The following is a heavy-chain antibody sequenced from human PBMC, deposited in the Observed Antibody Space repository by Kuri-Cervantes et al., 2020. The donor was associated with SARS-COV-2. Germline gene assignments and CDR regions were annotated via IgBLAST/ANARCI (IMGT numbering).Heavy chain of an antibody. CDR1: GGSISSSSYY. CDR2: IYYSGST. D-gene: IGHD3-10*01. Sequence: GSLRLSCTVSGGSISSSSYYWGWIRQPPGKGLEWIGSIYYSGSTYYNPSLKSRVTISVDTSKNQFSLKLSSVTAADTAVYYCARDLNGGSDYWGQGTLVTVSS. V-gene: IGHV4-39*02. CDR3: ARDLNGGSDY. J-gene: IGHJ4*02.